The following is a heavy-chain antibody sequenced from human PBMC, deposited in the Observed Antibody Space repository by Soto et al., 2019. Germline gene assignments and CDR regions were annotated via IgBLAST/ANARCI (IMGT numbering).Heavy chain of an antibody. CDR3: ARPYGGRLYAFDI. J-gene: IGHJ3*02. CDR1: GYSFTSYW. D-gene: IGHD2-15*01. V-gene: IGHV5-10-1*01. CDR2: IDPSDSYT. Sequence: GESLKISCKGSGYSFTSYWISWVRQMPGKGLEWMGRIDPSDSYTNYSPSFQGHVTISADKSISTAYLQWSSLKASDTAMYYCARPYGGRLYAFDIWGQGTMVTVSS.